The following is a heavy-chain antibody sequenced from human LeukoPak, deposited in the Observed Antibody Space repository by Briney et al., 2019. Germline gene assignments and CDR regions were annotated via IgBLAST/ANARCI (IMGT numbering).Heavy chain of an antibody. D-gene: IGHD3-10*02. Sequence: PGWALTLSYAASVFTLSNFEMNWLRQAPGKGREGISSISICCSTIFYADSVKGRFTISRDNAKNSLYLQMNNLRAEATAIYYCARDRDTTFVRADYWGQGTLVTVSS. V-gene: IGHV3-48*03. J-gene: IGHJ4*02. CDR3: ARDRDTTFVRADY. CDR2: ISICCSTI. CDR1: VFTLSNFE.